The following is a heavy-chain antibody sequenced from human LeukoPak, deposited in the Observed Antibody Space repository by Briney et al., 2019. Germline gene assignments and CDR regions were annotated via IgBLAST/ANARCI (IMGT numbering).Heavy chain of an antibody. V-gene: IGHV1-2*02. CDR1: GYTFTGYY. CDR3: ARSNGITGTPPHY. Sequence: ASVKVSCKASGYTFTGYYMHWVRQAPGQGLEWMGWINPNSGGTNYAQKFQGRVTMTRDTSISTAYMELSRLRSDDTAVYYCARSNGITGTPPHYWGQGTLVTVSS. D-gene: IGHD1-7*01. J-gene: IGHJ4*02. CDR2: INPNSGGT.